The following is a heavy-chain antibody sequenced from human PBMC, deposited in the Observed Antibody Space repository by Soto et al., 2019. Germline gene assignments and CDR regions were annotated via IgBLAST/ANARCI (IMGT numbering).Heavy chain of an antibody. CDR2: INPNSGGT. J-gene: IGHJ4*02. Sequence: SVKVSCKASGYTFSGFYMHWVRQAPGQGLEWMGWINPNSGGTKSAEKFQGRVTMTRDTSISTAYMELSRLTSDDAAVYYCASAAVTGTAGLDFWGQGTQVTV. V-gene: IGHV1-2*02. CDR3: ASAAVTGTAGLDF. CDR1: GYTFSGFY. D-gene: IGHD6-19*01.